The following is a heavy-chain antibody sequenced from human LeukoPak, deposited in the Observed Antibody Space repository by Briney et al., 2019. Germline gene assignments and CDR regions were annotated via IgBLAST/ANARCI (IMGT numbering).Heavy chain of an antibody. CDR1: GFTFSRYW. D-gene: IGHD3-10*01. CDR2: INQDGSEK. CDR3: ARDGELLWFGNVDYYYMDV. J-gene: IGHJ6*03. Sequence: GGSLRLSCAASGFTFSRYWMSWVRQAPGKGLEWVANINQDGSEKHYVDSVRGRFTISRDNAKNSLHLQMNGLRAGDTAEYHCARDGELLWFGNVDYYYMDVWGKGTTVTVSS. V-gene: IGHV3-7*01.